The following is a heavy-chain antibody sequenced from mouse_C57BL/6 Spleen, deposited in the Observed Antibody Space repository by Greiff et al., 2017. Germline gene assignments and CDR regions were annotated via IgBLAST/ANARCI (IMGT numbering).Heavy chain of an antibody. J-gene: IGHJ2*01. CDR3: ARDGGLITTAGFDY. V-gene: IGHV5-16*01. CDR2: INYDGSST. Sequence: EVQRVESEGGLVQPGSSMKLSCTASGFTFSDYYMAWVRQVPEKGLEWVANINYDGSSTYYLASLKSRFIISRDNAKNILYLQMSSLKSEDTATYYCARDGGLITTAGFDYWGQGTTLTVSS. CDR1: GFTFSDYY. D-gene: IGHD1-1*01.